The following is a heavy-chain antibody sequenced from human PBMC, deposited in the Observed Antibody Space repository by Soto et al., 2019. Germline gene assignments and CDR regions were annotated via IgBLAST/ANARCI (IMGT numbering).Heavy chain of an antibody. J-gene: IGHJ4*02. CDR3: ARQVLSPDYYHSSGYYHDY. V-gene: IGHV4-4*02. D-gene: IGHD3-22*01. Sequence: SETLSLTCAVSSGSISSSNWWSWVRQPPGKGLEWIGEIYYSGSTYYNPSLKSRVTISVDTSKNQFSLKLSSVTAADTAVYYCARQVLSPDYYHSSGYYHDYWGQGTLVTVSS. CDR2: IYYSGST. CDR1: SGSISSSNW.